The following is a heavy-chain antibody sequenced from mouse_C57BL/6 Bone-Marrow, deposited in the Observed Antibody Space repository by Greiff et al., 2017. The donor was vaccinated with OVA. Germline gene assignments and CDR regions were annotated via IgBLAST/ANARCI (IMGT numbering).Heavy chain of an antibody. CDR3: ARPERGAMDY. CDR2: ISSGGSYT. J-gene: IGHJ4*01. V-gene: IGHV5-6*01. CDR1: GFTFSSYG. Sequence: VQLKESGGDLVKPGGSLKLSCAASGFTFSSYGMSWVRQTPDKRLEWVATISSGGSYTYYPDSVKGRFTISRDNAKNTLYLQMSSLKSEDTAMYYCARPERGAMDYWGQGTSVTVSS.